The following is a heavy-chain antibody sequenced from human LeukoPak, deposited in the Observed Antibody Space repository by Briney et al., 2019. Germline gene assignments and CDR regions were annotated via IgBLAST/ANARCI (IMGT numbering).Heavy chain of an antibody. CDR1: GYTFTSYG. D-gene: IGHD2-15*01. J-gene: IGHJ4*02. CDR2: INPNSGGT. V-gene: IGHV1-2*02. Sequence: ASVKVSCKASGYTFTSYGISWVRQAPGQGLEWMGWINPNSGGTNYAQKFQGRVTMTRDTSISTAYMELSRLRSDDTAVYYCARDRGRLLGYWGQGTLVTVSS. CDR3: ARDRGRLLGY.